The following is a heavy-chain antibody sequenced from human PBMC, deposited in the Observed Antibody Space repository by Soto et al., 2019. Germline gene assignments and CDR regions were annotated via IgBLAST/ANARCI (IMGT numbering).Heavy chain of an antibody. V-gene: IGHV3-21*01. CDR3: ARDQIGYCSSTSCYVGFDY. J-gene: IGHJ4*02. CDR2: ISSSSSYI. Sequence: EVQLVESGGGLVKPGGSLRLSCAASGFTFSSYSMNWVRQAPGKGLEWVSSISSSSSYIYYADSVKGRFTISRDNAKNSLYMKMNSLRAEDTAVYYCARDQIGYCSSTSCYVGFDYWGQGTLVTVSS. D-gene: IGHD2-2*01. CDR1: GFTFSSYS.